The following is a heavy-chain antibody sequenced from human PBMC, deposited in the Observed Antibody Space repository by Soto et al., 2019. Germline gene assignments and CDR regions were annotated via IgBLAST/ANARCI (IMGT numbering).Heavy chain of an antibody. CDR3: ARGYYNLLTGYYIDY. V-gene: IGHV4-59*01. Sequence: PSETLSLTCTVSGGSISSYYWSWIRQPPGKGLDWIGYIYYSGSTNYNPSLKSRVTISQDTSKNQFSLKLRSVTAADTAIFYCARGYYNLLTGYYIDYWGRGTLVTVSS. J-gene: IGHJ4*02. CDR2: IYYSGST. CDR1: GGSISSYY. D-gene: IGHD3-9*01.